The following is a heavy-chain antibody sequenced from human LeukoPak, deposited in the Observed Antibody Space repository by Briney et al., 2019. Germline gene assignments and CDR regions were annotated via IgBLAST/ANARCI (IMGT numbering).Heavy chain of an antibody. J-gene: IGHJ5*02. CDR2: INHSGST. CDR3: ARGTHITNWFDP. Sequence: SETLSLTCAVYGGSFSGYYWSWIRQPPGKGLEGIGEINHSGSTNYNPSLKSGGTISVDTSKNQFSLKLSSVTAADTAVYYCARGTHITNWFDPWGQGTLVTVSS. D-gene: IGHD2-15*01. V-gene: IGHV4-34*01. CDR1: GGSFSGYY.